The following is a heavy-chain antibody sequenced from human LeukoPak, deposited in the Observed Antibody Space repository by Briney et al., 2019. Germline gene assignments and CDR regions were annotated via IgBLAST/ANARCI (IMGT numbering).Heavy chain of an antibody. CDR3: ARVDYDVLTGYQNYFRY. CDR1: GFTFSSYS. CDR2: ISSSSSYI. V-gene: IGHV3-21*01. Sequence: GGSLRLSCAASGFTFSSYSMNWVRQAPGKGLEWVSSISSSSSYIYYADSVKGRFTISRDNAENSLYLQMNSLRAEDTAVYYCARVDYDVLTGYQNYFRYWGQGTLVTVSS. D-gene: IGHD3-9*01. J-gene: IGHJ4*02.